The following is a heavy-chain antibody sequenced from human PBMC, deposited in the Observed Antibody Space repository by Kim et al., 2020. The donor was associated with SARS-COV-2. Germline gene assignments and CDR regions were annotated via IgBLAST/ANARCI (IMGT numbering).Heavy chain of an antibody. CDR3: AKDGDID. V-gene: IGHV3-23*01. CDR2: SGGST. D-gene: IGHD5-12*01. J-gene: IGHJ4*02. Sequence: SGGSTDYADSVKGRFTISRDNSKNTLYLQRNSLRAEDTAVYYCAKDGDIDWGQGTLVTVSS.